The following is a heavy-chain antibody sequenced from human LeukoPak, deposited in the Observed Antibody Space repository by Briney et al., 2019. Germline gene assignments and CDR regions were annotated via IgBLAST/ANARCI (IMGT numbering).Heavy chain of an antibody. Sequence: GGSLCLSCAAYGFTFSSFAMSWDRQAPGKGREWVSGISGSGDNTYYADSVKGRFTISRDNSKNTLYVQVNSLGTEDTAAYYCAKGSYYDSSGSFYFDYWGQGTLVTVSS. CDR2: ISGSGDNT. V-gene: IGHV3-23*01. CDR3: AKGSYYDSSGSFYFDY. CDR1: GFTFSSFA. J-gene: IGHJ4*02. D-gene: IGHD3-22*01.